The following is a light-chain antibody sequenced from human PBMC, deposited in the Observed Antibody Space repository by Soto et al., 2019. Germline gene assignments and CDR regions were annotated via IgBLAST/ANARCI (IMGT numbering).Light chain of an antibody. Sequence: QSVLTQPPSASGTPGQRVTLSCSGCSSNIGSKNVNWYQQLPGTVPNLLIYSKNQRTSGVPDRFSGSKSGTTASLASSGLQSEDEADYYCAAWDERLNGVVFGGGTKLTVL. CDR1: SSNIGSKN. J-gene: IGLJ2*01. CDR3: AAWDERLNGVV. V-gene: IGLV1-44*01. CDR2: SKN.